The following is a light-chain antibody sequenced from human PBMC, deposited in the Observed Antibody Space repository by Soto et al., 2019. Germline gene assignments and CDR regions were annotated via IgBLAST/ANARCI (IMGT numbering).Light chain of an antibody. CDR2: DAS. CDR1: QDITKY. V-gene: IGKV1-33*01. J-gene: IGKJ2*01. Sequence: DIQMTQSPSSLSASVGDRVTITCQASQDITKYLSWFQQKPGKVPKLLIYDASEMKTGVPSRLIGSGSGTNFISTTSSLQPEDISTDYCQHYDKRPYTFGQGTKLEIK. CDR3: QHYDKRPYT.